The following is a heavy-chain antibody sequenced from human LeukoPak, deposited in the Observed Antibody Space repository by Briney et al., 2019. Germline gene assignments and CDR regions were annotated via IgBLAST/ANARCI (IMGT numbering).Heavy chain of an antibody. CDR3: ARGGRQQLVNL. J-gene: IGHJ4*02. D-gene: IGHD6-13*01. CDR1: GRSISSSSYY. Sequence: SETLSLTCTVYGRSISSSSYYWGWLRQPPGKGLEWIGRIYYSGSTYYDPSLKSRVTISVDTSKNQFSLNLSSVTAADTAVYFCARGGRQQLVNLWGQGTLVTVSS. V-gene: IGHV4-39*07. CDR2: IYYSGST.